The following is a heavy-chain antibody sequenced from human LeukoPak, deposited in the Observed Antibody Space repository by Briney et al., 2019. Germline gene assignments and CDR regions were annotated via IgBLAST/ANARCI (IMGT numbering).Heavy chain of an antibody. Sequence: PGGSLRLSCAASGFTFSSYSMNWVRQAPGKGLEWVSYISSSSSTIYYADSVKGRFTISRDNAKNSLYLQMNSLRAEDTAVYYCARVHDSSGYYYGYWGQGTLVTVSS. J-gene: IGHJ4*02. CDR2: ISSSSSTI. D-gene: IGHD3-22*01. CDR3: ARVHDSSGYYYGY. V-gene: IGHV3-48*04. CDR1: GFTFSSYS.